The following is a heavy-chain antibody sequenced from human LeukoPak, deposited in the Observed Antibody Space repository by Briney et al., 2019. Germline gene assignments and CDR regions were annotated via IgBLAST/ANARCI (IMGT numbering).Heavy chain of an antibody. CDR2: IYYSGST. V-gene: IGHV4-31*03. CDR3: ANRPYYYDSSFGTILGAWFDP. Sequence: PSETLSLTCTVSGGSISSGGYYWSWIRQHPGKGLEWIGYIYYSGSTYYNPSLKSRVTISVDTSKNQFSLKLSSVTAADTAVYYCANRPYYYDSSFGTILGAWFDPWGQGTLVTVSS. J-gene: IGHJ5*02. D-gene: IGHD3-22*01. CDR1: GGSISSGGYY.